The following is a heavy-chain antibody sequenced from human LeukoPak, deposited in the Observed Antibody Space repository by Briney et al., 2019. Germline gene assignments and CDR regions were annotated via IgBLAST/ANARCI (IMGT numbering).Heavy chain of an antibody. CDR2: ISAYNGNT. CDR3: AREISNYCSSTSCYYGNFDY. J-gene: IGHJ4*02. D-gene: IGHD2-2*01. Sequence: GASVKVSCKASGYTFTSYGISWVRQAPEQGLEWMGWISAYNGNTDYAQKLQGRVTMTTDTSTSTAYMELRSLRSDDTAVYYCAREISNYCSSTSCYYGNFDYWGQGTLVTVSS. CDR1: GYTFTSYG. V-gene: IGHV1-18*01.